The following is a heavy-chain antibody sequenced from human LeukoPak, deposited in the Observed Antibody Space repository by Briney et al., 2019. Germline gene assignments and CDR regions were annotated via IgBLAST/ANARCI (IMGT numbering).Heavy chain of an antibody. CDR2: IFWDDDK. D-gene: IGHD5-18*01. CDR3: VHSHGHSYASIRDAFDV. J-gene: IGHJ3*01. Sequence: SGPPLVKPTQTLKLTCSLSGFSLSTSGVGVGWIRQPPGKALEWLALIFWDDDKRYSPSLKSRLTISKDTSKNQVVLTMTNMDPVDTATYYCVHSHGHSYASIRDAFDVWGQETLVTVSS. V-gene: IGHV2-5*02. CDR1: GFSLSTSGVG.